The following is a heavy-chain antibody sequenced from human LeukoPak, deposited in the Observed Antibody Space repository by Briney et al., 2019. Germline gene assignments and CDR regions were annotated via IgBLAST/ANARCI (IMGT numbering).Heavy chain of an antibody. Sequence: PSETLSLTCTVSGGSISSYYWSWIRQPPGKGLEWIGSIYYSGSTNYNPSLKSRVTISVDTSKNQFSLKLSPVTAADTAVYYRARVRQTNYDYVWGSYRSHYYYYYMDVWGKGTTVTVSS. CDR2: IYYSGST. CDR1: GGSISSYY. D-gene: IGHD3-16*02. CDR3: ARVRQTNYDYVWGSYRSHYYYYYMDV. J-gene: IGHJ6*03. V-gene: IGHV4-59*12.